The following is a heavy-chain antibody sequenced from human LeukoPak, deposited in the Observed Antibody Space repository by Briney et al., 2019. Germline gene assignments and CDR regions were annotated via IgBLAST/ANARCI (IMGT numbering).Heavy chain of an antibody. CDR1: GGTFSSYA. V-gene: IGHV1-69*05. D-gene: IGHD3-16*01. Sequence: ASVKVSCKASGGTFSSYAISWVRRAPGQGLEWMGGIIPIFGTANYAQKFQGRVTITTDESTSTAYMELSSLRSEDTAVYYCARDLTGFGVSDYFDYWGQGTLVTVSS. CDR3: ARDLTGFGVSDYFDY. CDR2: IIPIFGTA. J-gene: IGHJ4*02.